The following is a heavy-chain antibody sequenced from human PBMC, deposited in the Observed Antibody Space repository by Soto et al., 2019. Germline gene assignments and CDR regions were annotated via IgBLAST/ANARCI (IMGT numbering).Heavy chain of an antibody. D-gene: IGHD2-21*01. CDR1: GFTFSSYA. Sequence: EVQLVESGGGLVQPGGSLRLSCAASGFTFSSYAMHWVRQAPGKGLEYVSAISSNGGSTYYANFVKGRFTISRDNSKNTLYLQMGSLRAEDMAVYYCARSYCGGDCSFFDYWGQGTLVTVSS. CDR2: ISSNGGST. V-gene: IGHV3-64*01. CDR3: ARSYCGGDCSFFDY. J-gene: IGHJ4*02.